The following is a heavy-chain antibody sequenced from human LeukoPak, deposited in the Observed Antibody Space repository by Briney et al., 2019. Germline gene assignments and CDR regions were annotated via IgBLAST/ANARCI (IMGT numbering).Heavy chain of an antibody. CDR2: INPSGGST. J-gene: IGHJ4*02. V-gene: IGHV1-46*01. D-gene: IGHD1-26*01. Sequence: VASVKVSCKASGYSFTSYYIRWVRHTPEQGLEWMGIINPSGGSTSYAQKFQGRVTMTRDMSTSTVYMELSSLRSEDMAVYYCARLPVGAIYFDDYWGQGTLVTVSS. CDR1: GYSFTSYY. CDR3: ARLPVGAIYFDDY.